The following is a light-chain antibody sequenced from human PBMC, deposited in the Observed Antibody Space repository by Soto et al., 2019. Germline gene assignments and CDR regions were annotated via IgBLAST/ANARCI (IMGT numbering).Light chain of an antibody. J-gene: IGKJ1*01. CDR1: QSISNY. V-gene: IGKV1-16*01. Sequence: DIQITQSPSSLSSSVLDICTITCRASQSISNYLNLYQQKPGKSPKVLIYDASSLQGGVPSRFSGSGSGTDFTLTISSLPPDDFATYYCQQYNTYPWTFGQGTKVDIK. CDR2: DAS. CDR3: QQYNTYPWT.